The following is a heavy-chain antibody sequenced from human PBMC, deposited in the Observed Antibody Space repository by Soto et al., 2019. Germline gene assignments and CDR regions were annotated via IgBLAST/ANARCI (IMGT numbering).Heavy chain of an antibody. V-gene: IGHV3-30*18. CDR3: AKDTDIVLVPAAIGTFDY. Sequence: QVKLVESGGGVGQPGRSLRLSCAASGCTFSSYGMHWVRQAPGKGLEWVAVISYDGSNKYYADSVKGRFTISRDNSKNTLYLQMNSLRAEDTAVYYCAKDTDIVLVPAAIGTFDYWGQGTLVTVSS. D-gene: IGHD2-2*01. CDR1: GCTFSSYG. J-gene: IGHJ4*02. CDR2: ISYDGSNK.